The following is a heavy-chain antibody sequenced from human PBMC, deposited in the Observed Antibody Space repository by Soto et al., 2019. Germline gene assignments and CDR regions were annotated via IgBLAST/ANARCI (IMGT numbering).Heavy chain of an antibody. J-gene: IGHJ4*02. D-gene: IGHD3-10*01. CDR3: AGPYGSGSYSTDY. CDR1: GGTFSSYT. CDR2: IIPILGIA. Sequence: QVQLVQSGAEVKKPGSSVKVSCKASGGTFSSYTISWVRQAPGQGLEWMGRIIPILGIANYAQKFQGRVTITADKSTSTAYMELSSLRSEDTAVYYCAGPYGSGSYSTDYWGQGTLVTVSS. V-gene: IGHV1-69*02.